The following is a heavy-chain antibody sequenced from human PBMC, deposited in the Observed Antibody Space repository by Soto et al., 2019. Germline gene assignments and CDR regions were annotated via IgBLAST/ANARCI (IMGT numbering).Heavy chain of an antibody. CDR3: ARQVGDTAMVKGWFDP. D-gene: IGHD5-18*01. V-gene: IGHV5-51*01. CDR2: IYPGDSDT. Sequence: GESLKISCKGSGYSFTSYWIGWVRQMPGKGLEWMGIIYPGDSDTRYSPSFQGQVTISADKSISTAYLRWSSLKASDTAMYYCARQVGDTAMVKGWFDPWGQGTLVTVSS. CDR1: GYSFTSYW. J-gene: IGHJ5*02.